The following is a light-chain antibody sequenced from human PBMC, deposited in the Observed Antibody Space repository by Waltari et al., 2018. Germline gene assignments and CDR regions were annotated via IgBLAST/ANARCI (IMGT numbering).Light chain of an antibody. Sequence: EIVLTQSPGTLSLSPGQRATLFCRASQSVGRTLAWYQQKPGQAPRLLIYDASTRATGIPDRFSATASGTDFSLTISRLEPEDFAVYYCQKYGRLPATFGRGTTVEIK. V-gene: IGKV3-20*01. CDR1: QSVGRT. CDR2: DAS. CDR3: QKYGRLPAT. J-gene: IGKJ1*01.